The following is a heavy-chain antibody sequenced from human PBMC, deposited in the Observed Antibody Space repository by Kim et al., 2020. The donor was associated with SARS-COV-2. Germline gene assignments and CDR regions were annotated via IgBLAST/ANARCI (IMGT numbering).Heavy chain of an antibody. Sequence: SETLSLTCTVSGGSISSSSYYWGWIRQPPGKGLEWIGSIYYSGSTYYNPSLKSRVTISVDTSKNQFSLKRSSVTAADTAVYYCARHRSRAPVVWGYWGQG. CDR1: GGSISSSSYY. D-gene: IGHD2-15*01. V-gene: IGHV4-39*01. CDR2: IYYSGST. CDR3: ARHRSRAPVVWGY. J-gene: IGHJ4*02.